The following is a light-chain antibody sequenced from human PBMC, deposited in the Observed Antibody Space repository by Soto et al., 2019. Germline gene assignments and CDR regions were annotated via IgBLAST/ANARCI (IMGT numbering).Light chain of an antibody. CDR2: DAS. CDR1: QSVSSSY. J-gene: IGKJ4*01. CDR3: QQRSNWLT. V-gene: IGKV3D-20*02. Sequence: EIVLTQFTGTLSVSPGERATLSCRASQSVSSSYLAWYQHKPGQAPRLLIYDASNRATGIPARFSGSGSGTDFTLTISSLEPEDFAVYYCQQRSNWLTLGGGTKVDI.